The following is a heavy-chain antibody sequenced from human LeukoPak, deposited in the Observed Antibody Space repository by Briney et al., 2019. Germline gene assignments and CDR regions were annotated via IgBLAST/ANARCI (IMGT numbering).Heavy chain of an antibody. V-gene: IGHV4-4*02. J-gene: IGHJ5*02. CDR2: INHSGST. Sequence: PSGTLSLTCAVSGGSITSGNWWTWVRQSPGKGLEWIGEINHSGSTNYNPSLESRVTISVDTSKNQFSLKLSSVTAADTAVYYCARGGGYSYGSLWFDPWGQGTLVTVSS. D-gene: IGHD5-18*01. CDR3: ARGGGYSYGSLWFDP. CDR1: GGSITSGNW.